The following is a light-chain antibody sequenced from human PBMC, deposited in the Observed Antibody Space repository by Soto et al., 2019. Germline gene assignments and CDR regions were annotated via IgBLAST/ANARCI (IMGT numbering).Light chain of an antibody. V-gene: IGLV2-14*03. CDR3: SSYTSSSTRF. CDR1: SSDVGGYKY. CDR2: DIR. Sequence: QSALTQPASVSGSPGQSITISCTGTSSDVGGYKYVSWYQQHPGKAPKLMIYDIRNRPSGVSNRFSGSKSGNTASLTISGLQAEDEADYYCSSYTSSSTRFFGTGTKVTVL. J-gene: IGLJ1*01.